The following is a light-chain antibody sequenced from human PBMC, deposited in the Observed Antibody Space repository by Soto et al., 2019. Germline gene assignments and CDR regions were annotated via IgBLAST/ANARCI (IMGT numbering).Light chain of an antibody. CDR3: QQYYSNPRT. CDR2: WAS. J-gene: IGKJ1*01. CDR1: LSVLNSPNNKNY. Sequence: DIVMTQSPDSLAVSLGERATINCKSSLSVLNSPNNKNYLTWYQQKPGQPPKLLIYWASTRESGVPDRFSGSGSGTDFTLTISSLQAEDVAVYYCQQYYSNPRTFGQGTKVEIK. V-gene: IGKV4-1*01.